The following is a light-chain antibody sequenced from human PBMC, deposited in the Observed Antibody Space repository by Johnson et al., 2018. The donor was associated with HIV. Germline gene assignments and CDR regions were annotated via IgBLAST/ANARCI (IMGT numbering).Light chain of an antibody. Sequence: QSVLTQPPSVSAAPGQKVTISCSGSSSNIGNNYVSWYQQFPGAATKLLIYENDKRPSGIPDRFSGSKSGTSATLGITGLQTGDEADYYCGKWDHSLSVGGVFVTGNTVTVL. V-gene: IGLV1-51*01. J-gene: IGLJ1*01. CDR3: GKWDHSLSVGGV. CDR1: SSNIGNNY. CDR2: END.